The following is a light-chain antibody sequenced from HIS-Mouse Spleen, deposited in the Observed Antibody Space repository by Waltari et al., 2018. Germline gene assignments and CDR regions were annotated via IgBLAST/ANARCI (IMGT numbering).Light chain of an antibody. V-gene: IGLV2-14*01. J-gene: IGLJ1*01. CDR1: SSDVGGYNY. CDR2: EVS. CDR3: SSYTSSSTKV. Sequence: QSALTQPASVSGSPGQSIPIPCTGTSSDVGGYNYVSWYQQHPGKAPKLMIYEVSNRPSGVSNRFSGSKSGNTASLTISGLQAEDEADYYCSSYTSSSTKVFGTGTKVTVL.